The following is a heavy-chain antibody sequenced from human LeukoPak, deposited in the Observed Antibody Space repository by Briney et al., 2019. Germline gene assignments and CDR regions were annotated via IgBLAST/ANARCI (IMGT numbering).Heavy chain of an antibody. D-gene: IGHD3-10*01. CDR1: GGSFSGYY. V-gene: IGHV4-34*01. Sequence: SETLSLTCAVYGGSFSGYYWSWIRQPPGEGLEWIGGINHSGSTNYNPSLKSRVTISVDTSKNQFSLKLSSVTAADTAVYYCARRRVRGVIITGGYYFDYWGQGTLVTVSS. CDR3: ARRRVRGVIITGGYYFDY. CDR2: INHSGST. J-gene: IGHJ4*02.